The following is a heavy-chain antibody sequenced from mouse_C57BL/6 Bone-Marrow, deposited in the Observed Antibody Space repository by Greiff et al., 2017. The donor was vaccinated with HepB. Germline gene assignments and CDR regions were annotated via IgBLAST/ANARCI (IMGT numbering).Heavy chain of an antibody. CDR2: ISNLAYSI. Sequence: EVKLMESGGGLVQPGGSLKLSCAASGFTFSDYGMAWVRQAPRKGPEWVAFISNLAYSIYYADTVTGRFTISRGNAKNTLYLEMSSLRSEDTAMYYCARHTSGFAYWGQGTLVTVSA. J-gene: IGHJ3*01. CDR1: GFTFSDYG. V-gene: IGHV5-15*01. D-gene: IGHD3-1*01. CDR3: ARHTSGFAY.